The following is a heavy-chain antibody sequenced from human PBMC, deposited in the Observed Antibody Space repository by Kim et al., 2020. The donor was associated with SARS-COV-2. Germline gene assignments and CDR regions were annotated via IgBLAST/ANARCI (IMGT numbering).Heavy chain of an antibody. CDR2: LETKTKNYAA. J-gene: IGHJ4*02. CDR1: EFSFSGSS. CDR3: KLWTGSEAF. D-gene: IGHD2-21*01. Sequence: GGSLRLSCAASEFSFSGSSIDWVRQASGRGLEWVGHLETKTKNYAATYAASVKGRFTISRDDSKNTAYLQMTSLETEDTAVYYCKLWTGSEAFWGQGALLSVSS. V-gene: IGHV3-73*01.